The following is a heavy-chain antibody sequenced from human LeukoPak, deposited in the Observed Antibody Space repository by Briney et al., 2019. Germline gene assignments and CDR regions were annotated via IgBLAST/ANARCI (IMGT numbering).Heavy chain of an antibody. J-gene: IGHJ6*03. Sequence: ASVKVSCKAFGYTFTNNWMHWVRQAPGQGPEWMGLISPTGGSTAYAQKFQGRVTLTRDMSTSTAYMELSSLRSEDTAVYYCARGKATSPVYYYYYYMDVWGKGTTVTVSS. D-gene: IGHD1-26*01. CDR1: GYTFTNNW. CDR3: ARGKATSPVYYYYYYMDV. CDR2: ISPTGGST. V-gene: IGHV1-46*01.